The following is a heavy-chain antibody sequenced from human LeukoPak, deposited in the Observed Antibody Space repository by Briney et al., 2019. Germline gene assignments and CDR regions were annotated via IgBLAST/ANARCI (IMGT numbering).Heavy chain of an antibody. Sequence: GGSLRLSCAASGFTFSRSAMSWVRQAPGKGLEWVSAISGSGGSTYYADSVKGRFTISRDNSKNTLYLQMNSLRAEDTAVYYCAKHTWELLGIVDYWGQGTLVTVSS. CDR3: AKHTWELLGIVDY. D-gene: IGHD1-26*01. J-gene: IGHJ4*02. CDR2: ISGSGGST. CDR1: GFTFSRSA. V-gene: IGHV3-23*01.